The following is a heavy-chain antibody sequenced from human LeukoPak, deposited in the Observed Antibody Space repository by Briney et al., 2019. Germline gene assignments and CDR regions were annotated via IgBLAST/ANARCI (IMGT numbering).Heavy chain of an antibody. J-gene: IGHJ6*03. CDR1: GYTFTSYD. CDR2: MNPNSGNT. Sequence: ASVKDSCKASGYTFTSYDINWVRQATGQGLEWMGWMNPNSGNTGYSHEVQGRVTINTDNSTSTAYMEPRSLRSDDTAVYYCARVVVPAAETSYMDVWGKGTTVTVSS. CDR3: ARVVVPAAETSYMDV. V-gene: IGHV1-8*03. D-gene: IGHD2-2*01.